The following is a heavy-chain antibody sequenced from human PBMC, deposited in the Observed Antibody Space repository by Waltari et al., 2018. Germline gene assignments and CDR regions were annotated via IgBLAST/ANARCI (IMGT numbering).Heavy chain of an antibody. CDR2: IDSTGGT. D-gene: IGHD6-6*01. J-gene: IGHJ4*02. CDR3: ATRMVLAARN. CDR1: GFTVSNNY. Sequence: EVQLVESGGGLIQPGGSLRLSCAASGFTVSNNYMSWVRQAPGKGLEWVSLIDSTGGTSYEDSVKGRFTISRDNSKNTLYLQMNSLRVEDTAVYYCATRMVLAARNWGQGTLVTVSS. V-gene: IGHV3-53*01.